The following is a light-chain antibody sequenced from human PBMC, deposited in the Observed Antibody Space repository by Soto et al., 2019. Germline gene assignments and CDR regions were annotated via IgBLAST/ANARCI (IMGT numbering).Light chain of an antibody. CDR2: GNT. CDR1: SSNIGAGYD. CDR3: QSYDSSLSGHVI. V-gene: IGLV1-40*01. J-gene: IGLJ2*01. Sequence: QSALTQPPSVSGAPGQRVTISCTGSSSNIGAGYDVHWYQQLPGTAPKLLIYGNTNRPSGVPDRFSGSKSGTSASLAITGLQVEDEADYYCQSYDSSLSGHVIFGGGTQLTVL.